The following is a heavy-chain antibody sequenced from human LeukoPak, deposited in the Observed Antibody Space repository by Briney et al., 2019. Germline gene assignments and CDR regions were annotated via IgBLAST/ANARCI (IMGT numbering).Heavy chain of an antibody. V-gene: IGHV1-69*13. CDR1: GGTFSSYA. CDR3: ARGRPPPAGPFDY. Sequence: SVKVSCTASGGTFSSYAISWVRQAPGQGLEWMGGIIPIFGTANYAQKFQGRVTITADESTSTAYMELSSLRSEDTAVYYCARGRPPPAGPFDYWGQGTLVTVSS. J-gene: IGHJ4*02. CDR2: IIPIFGTA.